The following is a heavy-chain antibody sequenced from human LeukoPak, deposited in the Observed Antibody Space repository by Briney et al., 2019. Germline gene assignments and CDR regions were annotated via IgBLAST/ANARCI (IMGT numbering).Heavy chain of an antibody. Sequence: ASVKVSCKASGYTFTSYYMHWVRQAPGQGLEWMGIINPSGGNTSYAQKFQGRVTMTRDTSTSTVYMELSSLRSEDTAVYYCARDYHGYNERYYFDYWGQGTLVTVSS. CDR3: ARDYHGYNERYYFDY. CDR2: INPSGGNT. CDR1: GYTFTSYY. D-gene: IGHD5-24*01. V-gene: IGHV1-46*01. J-gene: IGHJ4*02.